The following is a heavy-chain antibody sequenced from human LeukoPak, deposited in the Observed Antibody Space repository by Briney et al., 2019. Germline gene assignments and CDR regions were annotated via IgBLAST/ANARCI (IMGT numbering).Heavy chain of an antibody. CDR2: ISGSGDST. D-gene: IGHD5-12*01. J-gene: IGHJ4*02. CDR1: GFTFSSNA. V-gene: IGHV3-23*01. Sequence: GGSLRLSCEASGFTFSSNAMSWVRQAPGKGLEWVSVISGSGDSTYYADSVEGRCTSSRDNSKDALYLQMNSLRAEDTAVYYCARVGYSGYDYDYWGQGTLVTVSS. CDR3: ARVGYSGYDYDY.